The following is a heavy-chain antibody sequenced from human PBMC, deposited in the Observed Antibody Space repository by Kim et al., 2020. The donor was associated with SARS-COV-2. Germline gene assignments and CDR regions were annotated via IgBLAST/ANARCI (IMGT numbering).Heavy chain of an antibody. V-gene: IGHV3-30-3*01. J-gene: IGHJ6*03. CDR1: GFTFSSYA. D-gene: IGHD1-26*01. CDR2: ISYDGSNK. Sequence: GGSLRLSCAASGFTFSSYAMHWVRQAPGKGLEWVAVISYDGSNKYYADSVKGRFTISRDNSKNTLYLQMNSLRAEDTAVYYCARMGPVGAKGNYYYYMDV. CDR3: ARMGPVGAKGNYYYYMDV.